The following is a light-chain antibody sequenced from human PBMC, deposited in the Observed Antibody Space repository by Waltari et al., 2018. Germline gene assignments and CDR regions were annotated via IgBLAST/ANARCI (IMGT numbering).Light chain of an antibody. CDR1: SRDVAGYNY. V-gene: IGLV2-11*01. CDR2: DVS. CDR3: CSYAGSYSPWV. Sequence: QSALTPPRPVSGSPGPSVTLPCTGTSRDVAGYNYVSWYHQHPGKAPKLMIYDVSNRPSGFPDRFSGSKSGNTASLTISVLQAEDEADYYCCSYAGSYSPWVFGGGTKLTVL. J-gene: IGLJ3*02.